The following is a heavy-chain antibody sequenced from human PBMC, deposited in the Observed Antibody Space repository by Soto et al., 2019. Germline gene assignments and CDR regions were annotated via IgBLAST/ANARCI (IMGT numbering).Heavy chain of an antibody. J-gene: IGHJ4*02. Sequence: WGSLSLSCAASGFTFSSYAMSWVRQAPGKGLEWVSAISGSGGSTYYADSVKGRVTISRDNSTNTLYMQMNSLRVEDTAVYYCTRAVGPGYYSTRAKFDYWGQVTLVTVS. D-gene: IGHD1-26*01. V-gene: IGHV3-23*01. CDR1: GFTFSSYA. CDR2: ISGSGGST. CDR3: TRAVGPGYYSTRAKFDY.